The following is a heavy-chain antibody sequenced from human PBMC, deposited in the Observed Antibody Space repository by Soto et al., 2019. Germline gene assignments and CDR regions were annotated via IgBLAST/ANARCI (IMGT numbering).Heavy chain of an antibody. CDR2: ISGSGGST. CDR1: GFTFSSYA. J-gene: IGHJ4*02. V-gene: IGHV3-23*01. Sequence: GGSLRLSCAASGFTFSSYAMSWVRQAPGKGLEWVSAISGSGGSTYYADSVKGRFTISRDNSKNTLYLQMNSLRAEDTAVYYCAKAGGEPLASPPYYFDYWGQGTLVTVSS. CDR3: AKAGGEPLASPPYYFDY. D-gene: IGHD6-13*01.